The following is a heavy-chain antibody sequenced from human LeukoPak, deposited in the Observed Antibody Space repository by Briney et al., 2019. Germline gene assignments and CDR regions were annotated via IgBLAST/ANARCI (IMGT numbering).Heavy chain of an antibody. CDR2: ISYDGSNK. J-gene: IGHJ4*02. V-gene: IGHV3-30*03. Sequence: PRRSLRLSCAASGFTFSSYGMHWVRQAPGKGLEWVAVISYDGSNKYYADSVKGRFTISRDNSKNTLYLQMNSLRAEDTAVYYCAYSSGLDYWGQGTLVTVSS. CDR3: AYSSGLDY. D-gene: IGHD6-19*01. CDR1: GFTFSSYG.